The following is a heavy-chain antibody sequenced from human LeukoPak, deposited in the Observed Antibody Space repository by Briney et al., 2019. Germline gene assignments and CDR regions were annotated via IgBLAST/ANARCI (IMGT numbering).Heavy chain of an antibody. CDR3: ATTDCSSTSCPIDY. CDR1: GGSFSAYY. J-gene: IGHJ4*02. CDR2: INHSGST. V-gene: IGHV4-34*01. D-gene: IGHD2-2*01. Sequence: PSETLSLTCAVYGGSFSAYYWTWIRQPPGKGLEWVGEINHSGSTNYNPSLKSRVTISVDTSKNQFSLKLSSVTAADTAVYYCATTDCSSTSCPIDYWGQGTLVTVSS.